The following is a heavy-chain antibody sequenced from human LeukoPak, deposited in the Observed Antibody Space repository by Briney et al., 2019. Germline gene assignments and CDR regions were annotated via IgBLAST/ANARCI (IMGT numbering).Heavy chain of an antibody. D-gene: IGHD2-21*01. V-gene: IGHV3-7*01. CDR2: IKGAGSYT. CDR1: GFTFRTYW. J-gene: IGHJ4*02. CDR3: ARLRWAKSEFEY. Sequence: PGGSLRLSCTVAGFTFRTYWMSWVRQAPGKGLEWVARIKGAGSYTEYVDSVKGRFTISRDNAKHSVYLQMNRPRIEDTAVYYCARLRWAKSEFEYWGRGTLVTVSS.